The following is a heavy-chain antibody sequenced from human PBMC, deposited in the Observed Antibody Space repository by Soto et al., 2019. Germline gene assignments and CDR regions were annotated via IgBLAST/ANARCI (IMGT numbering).Heavy chain of an antibody. CDR2: IYYSGST. V-gene: IGHV4-39*01. D-gene: IGHD3-10*01. Sequence: SETLSLTCAVSGGSISSGGYYWGWIRQPPGKGLEWIGSIYYSGSTYYNPSLKSRVTISVDTSKNQFSLKLSSVTAADTAVYYCARQPATTYGSAGPPDVWGQGTTVTVSS. J-gene: IGHJ6*02. CDR1: GGSISSGGYY. CDR3: ARQPATTYGSAGPPDV.